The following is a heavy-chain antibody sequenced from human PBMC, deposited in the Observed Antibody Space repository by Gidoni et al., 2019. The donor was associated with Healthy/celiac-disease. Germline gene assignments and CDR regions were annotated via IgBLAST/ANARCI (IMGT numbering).Heavy chain of an antibody. CDR1: GFTFSSYS. CDR2: ISSSSSYI. CDR3: ARDRIAVASDY. Sequence: EVQLVESGGGLVKPGGSLRLSCAASGFTFSSYSMNWVRQAPGKGLGWVSSISSSSSYIYYADSVKGRFTISRDNAKNSLYLQMNSLRAEDTAVYYCARDRIAVASDYWGQGTLVTVSS. V-gene: IGHV3-21*01. D-gene: IGHD6-19*01. J-gene: IGHJ4*02.